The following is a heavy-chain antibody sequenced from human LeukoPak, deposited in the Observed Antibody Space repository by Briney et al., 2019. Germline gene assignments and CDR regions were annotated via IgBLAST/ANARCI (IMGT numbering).Heavy chain of an antibody. V-gene: IGHV4-39*01. CDR2: IYYSGST. CDR3: ARQGHLSSIAARPGAFDI. J-gene: IGHJ3*02. CDR1: GGSISSSSYY. D-gene: IGHD6-6*01. Sequence: SSETLSLTCTVSGGSISSSSYYWGWIRQPPGKGLEWIGSIYYSGSTYYNPSLKSRVTISVDTSKNQFSLKLSSVTAADTAVYYCARQGHLSSIAARPGAFDIWGQGTMVTVSS.